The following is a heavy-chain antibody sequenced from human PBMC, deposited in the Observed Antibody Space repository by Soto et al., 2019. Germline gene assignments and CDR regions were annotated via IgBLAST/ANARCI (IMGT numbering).Heavy chain of an antibody. J-gene: IGHJ4*02. CDR3: ARAPYYDILTGMRWPYYFDS. D-gene: IGHD3-9*01. CDR1: GASVSSGSFY. V-gene: IGHV4-61*01. CDR2: IYHTGKT. Sequence: SETLSLTCDVSGASVSSGSFYYHWIRQAPGKGLEWMGYIYHTGKTNYSPSLRSRITISSDTSKNQFSLRVNSVTAADTALYFCARAPYYDILTGMRWPYYFDSWGQGIQVTVSS.